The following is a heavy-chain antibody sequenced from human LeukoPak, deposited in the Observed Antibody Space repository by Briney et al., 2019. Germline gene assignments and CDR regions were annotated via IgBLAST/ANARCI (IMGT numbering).Heavy chain of an antibody. V-gene: IGHV4-59*08. J-gene: IGHJ5*02. CDR2: IYYSGSG. CDR1: GGSISSYY. Sequence: PSETLSLTCTVSGGSISSYYWSWIRQSPGKGLEWIGYIYYSGSGNYNPSFKSRVTISVDTSKNQFSLKLSSVTAADTAVYYCARGYCSGGSCYGYNWFDPWGQGTLVTVSA. CDR3: ARGYCSGGSCYGYNWFDP. D-gene: IGHD2-15*01.